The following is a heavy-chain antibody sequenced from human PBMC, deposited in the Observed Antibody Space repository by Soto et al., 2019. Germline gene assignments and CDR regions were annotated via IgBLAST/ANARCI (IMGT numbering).Heavy chain of an antibody. CDR3: TRGGDPYKTGH. Sequence: SETLSLTCTVSGGSISGNYWSWIRQPPGKGLEWIGFIYYSGSTNYNPSLKGRVTMSVDTSKNQFSLKLTSVNTADTAIYYCTRGGDPYKTGHWGQGTLVTVSS. V-gene: IGHV4-59*01. J-gene: IGHJ4*02. D-gene: IGHD2-21*01. CDR1: GGSISGNY. CDR2: IYYSGST.